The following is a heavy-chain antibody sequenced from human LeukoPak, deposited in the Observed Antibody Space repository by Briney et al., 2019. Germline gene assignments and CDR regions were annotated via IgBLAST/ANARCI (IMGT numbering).Heavy chain of an antibody. CDR1: GGSISSTSYY. V-gene: IGHV4-39*01. CDR2: LYCSGST. CDR3: ARSVYSTNVDS. Sequence: PSETLSLTCTVSGGSISSTSYYWGWIRQPPGKGLEWIGSLYCSGSTYCNPSLKSRVTISVDTSKNQLSLKLSSVTASDTAVYYCARSVYSTNVDSWGQGTLVTVSS. J-gene: IGHJ4*02. D-gene: IGHD6-13*01.